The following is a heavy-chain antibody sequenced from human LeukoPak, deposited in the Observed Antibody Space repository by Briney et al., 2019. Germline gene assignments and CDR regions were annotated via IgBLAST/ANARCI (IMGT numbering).Heavy chain of an antibody. Sequence: GGSLRLSCAASGFTFSGYSMNWVRQAPGKGLEWVSSISSSSRYIYYADSVKGRFTISRDNAQNSLYLQMDSLRAEDTAVYYCARDQLAGYYDSSLDIWGQGTMVTVSS. CDR2: ISSSSRYI. J-gene: IGHJ3*02. D-gene: IGHD3-22*01. CDR3: ARDQLAGYYDSSLDI. V-gene: IGHV3-21*01. CDR1: GFTFSGYS.